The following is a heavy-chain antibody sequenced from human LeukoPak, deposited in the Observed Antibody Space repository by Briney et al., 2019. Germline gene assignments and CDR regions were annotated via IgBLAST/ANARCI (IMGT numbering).Heavy chain of an antibody. CDR2: IYYSGTT. CDR3: ARHSSSYPLQFDY. D-gene: IGHD3-16*02. V-gene: IGHV4-39*01. J-gene: IGHJ4*02. CDR1: YDSITSSSDY. Sequence: PSETLSLTCTVSYDSITSSSDYWGWIRQPPGKGLEWIGSIYYSGTTYYKSSLKSRVTISVDTSKNQFSLKLSSVTAADTAMYYCARHSSSYPLQFDYWGQGTLVTVSS.